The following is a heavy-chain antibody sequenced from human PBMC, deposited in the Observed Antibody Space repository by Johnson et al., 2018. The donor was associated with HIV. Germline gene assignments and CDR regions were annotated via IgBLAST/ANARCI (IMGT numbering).Heavy chain of an antibody. Sequence: QVQLVESGGGVVQPGGSLRLSCAASGFTFSSYGMHWVRQAPGKGLEWVAFIRYDGSNKYYVDSVKGRFTISRDNSKNTLYLQMNSLKTEDTAVYYCTTFGYSSGWYANAFDIWGQGTMVTVSS. J-gene: IGHJ3*02. CDR3: TTFGYSSGWYANAFDI. CDR1: GFTFSSYG. D-gene: IGHD6-19*01. CDR2: IRYDGSNK. V-gene: IGHV3-30*02.